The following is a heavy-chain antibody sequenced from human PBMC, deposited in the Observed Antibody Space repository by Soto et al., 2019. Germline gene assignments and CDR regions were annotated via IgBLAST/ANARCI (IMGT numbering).Heavy chain of an antibody. CDR1: GYSFTSYW. CDR2: IDPSDSYT. Sequence: GESLKISCKGSGYSFTSYWISWVRQMPGKGLAWMGRIDPSDSYTNYSPSFQGHVTISADKSISTAYLQWSSLKASDTAMYYCARHEPPAGYYYYGMDVWGQGTTVTVSS. J-gene: IGHJ6*02. CDR3: ARHEPPAGYYYYGMDV. V-gene: IGHV5-10-1*01.